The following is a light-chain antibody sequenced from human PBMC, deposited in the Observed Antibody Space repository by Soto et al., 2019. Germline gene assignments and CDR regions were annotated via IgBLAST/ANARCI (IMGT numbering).Light chain of an antibody. Sequence: QSALTQPASVSGSPGQSITISCTGTRSDVGGYNYVSWYQQHPGKAPKLMIYDVSNRPSGVSNRFSGSKSGNTASLTISGLQAEDEADYYCSSYTSSSTLYVFGTGTKLTVL. CDR1: RSDVGGYNY. V-gene: IGLV2-14*01. CDR3: SSYTSSSTLYV. CDR2: DVS. J-gene: IGLJ1*01.